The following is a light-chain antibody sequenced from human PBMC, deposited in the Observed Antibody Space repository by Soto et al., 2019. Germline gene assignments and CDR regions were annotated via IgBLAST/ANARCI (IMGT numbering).Light chain of an antibody. J-gene: IGKJ1*01. Sequence: DIQMTQSPSTLSAYVGDKVTITCRASQSISSWLAWYQQKPGKAPKLLIYKASSLESGVPSRFSGSGSGTEFTLTISSLQPDDFATYYCQQYNSYPGTFGQGTKVDIK. CDR1: QSISSW. CDR3: QQYNSYPGT. CDR2: KAS. V-gene: IGKV1-5*03.